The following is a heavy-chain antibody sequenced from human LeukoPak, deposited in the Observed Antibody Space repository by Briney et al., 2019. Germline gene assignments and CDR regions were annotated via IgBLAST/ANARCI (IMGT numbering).Heavy chain of an antibody. Sequence: ASVKVSCKASGYTFTKYGISWVRQAPGQGLEWMGWISAYKGQTNYAQKLQGRVTMTTDTSTTTAYMELRSLRSDDTAVYYCARGSYYEYSGFDHWGQGTLVTVSS. J-gene: IGHJ5*02. CDR1: GYTFTKYG. CDR2: ISAYKGQT. CDR3: ARGSYYEYSGFDH. D-gene: IGHD3-10*01. V-gene: IGHV1-18*01.